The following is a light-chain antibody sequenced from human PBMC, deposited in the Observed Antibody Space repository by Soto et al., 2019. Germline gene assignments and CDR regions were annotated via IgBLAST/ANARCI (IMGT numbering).Light chain of an antibody. CDR2: DVS. CDR1: QSVGSD. J-gene: IGKJ4*01. V-gene: IGKV3-11*01. CDR3: QQRDSWPLT. Sequence: EIVLTQSPATLSLSPGERATLSCRASQSVGSDLAWYQQKPGQPPRLLIYDVSDRATGVPARFSGSGSGTDFTLTVSSLEAEDFAVYYCQQRDSWPLTFGGGTKVEIK.